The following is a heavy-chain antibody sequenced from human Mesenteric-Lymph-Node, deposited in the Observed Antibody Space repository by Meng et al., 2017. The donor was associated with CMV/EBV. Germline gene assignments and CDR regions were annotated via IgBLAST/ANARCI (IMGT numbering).Heavy chain of an antibody. CDR1: GFTFRSYA. CDR2: ISGSGSTT. Sequence: ETLSLTCAASGFTFRSYAMSWFRQAPGKGLDWVAGISGSGSTTKYAASVEGRFTISRDNSKDTLFLQMNSLRVEDTAVYYCAKDMWEYQLPDGSWGQGTLVTVSS. CDR3: AKDMWEYQLPDGS. D-gene: IGHD2-2*01. J-gene: IGHJ5*02. V-gene: IGHV3-23*01.